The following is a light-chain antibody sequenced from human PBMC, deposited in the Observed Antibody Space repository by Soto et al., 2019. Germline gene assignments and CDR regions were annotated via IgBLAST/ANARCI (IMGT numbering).Light chain of an antibody. CDR3: QQSFTTPLT. CDR2: VAS. V-gene: IGKV1-39*01. CDR1: QSISSY. J-gene: IGKJ4*01. Sequence: DIRMTQSPSSLSSSVGDRFTITGRASQSISSYLNWYQQKPGKAPNVLINVASTLRSGVPSRFSGSGSGTDFNLTINSLQPEDFATYFCQQSFTTPLTFGGGTKVDIK.